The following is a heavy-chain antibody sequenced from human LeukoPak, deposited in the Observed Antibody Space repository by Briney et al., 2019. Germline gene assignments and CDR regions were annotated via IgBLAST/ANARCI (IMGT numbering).Heavy chain of an antibody. Sequence: PGGSLTLSCASSGFTFSSYWMHWVRQPPGKGLVWVSRINSDESSTNYADSVKGRFTISRDNAKNTLYLKMNSLRAEGTAVYYCARARGLGYGDDVRWFDPWGQGTLVTVSS. V-gene: IGHV3-74*01. J-gene: IGHJ5*02. CDR1: GFTFSSYW. D-gene: IGHD4-17*01. CDR3: ARARGLGYGDDVRWFDP. CDR2: INSDESST.